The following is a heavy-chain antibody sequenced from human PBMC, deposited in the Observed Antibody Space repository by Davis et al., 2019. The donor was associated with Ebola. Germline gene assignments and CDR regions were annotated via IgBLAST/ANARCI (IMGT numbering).Heavy chain of an antibody. D-gene: IGHD6-13*01. J-gene: IGHJ6*02. Sequence: PGGSLRLSCTVSGGSVSSGSYYWSWIRQPPGKGLEWIGYIYYSGSTYYNPSLKSRVTISVDTSKNQFSLKLSSVTAADTAVYYCARGRAAGYYYYGMDVWGQGTTVTVSS. CDR3: ARGRAAGYYYYGMDV. V-gene: IGHV4-61*01. CDR1: GGSVSSGSYY. CDR2: IYYSGST.